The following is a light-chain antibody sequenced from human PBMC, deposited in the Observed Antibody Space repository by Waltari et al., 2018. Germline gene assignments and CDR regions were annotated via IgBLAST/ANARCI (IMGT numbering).Light chain of an antibody. CDR3: CSYAGSYTLV. CDR2: DVS. J-gene: IGLJ2*01. Sequence: QSALTQPRSVSGSPGQSVTISCTGNNSDIDNYNYVSWYQQHPGKAPKLMIYDVSKRPSGVPDRFSGSKSANTASLTISGLQAEDEADYHCCSYAGSYTLVFGGGTKLTVL. CDR1: NSDIDNYNY. V-gene: IGLV2-11*01.